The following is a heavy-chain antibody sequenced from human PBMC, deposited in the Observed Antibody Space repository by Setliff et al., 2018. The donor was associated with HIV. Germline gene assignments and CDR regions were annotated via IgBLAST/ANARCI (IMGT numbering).Heavy chain of an antibody. CDR3: ASASGNSISWYTAWSYYYYIDV. J-gene: IGHJ6*03. CDR2: VYYSGTT. D-gene: IGHD6-13*01. CDR1: GGSVISSSYY. V-gene: IGHV4-39*01. Sequence: PSETLSLTCTVSGGSVISSSYYWGLIRQPPGKGLEWIGSVYYSGTTYYNPSLKGRVTISVGTSKNQFSLKLSSVTAADTAVDYCASASGNSISWYTAWSYYYYIDVWRKGTTVTVSS.